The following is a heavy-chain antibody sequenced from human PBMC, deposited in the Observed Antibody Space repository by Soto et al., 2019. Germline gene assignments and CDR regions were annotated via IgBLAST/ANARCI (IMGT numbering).Heavy chain of an antibody. D-gene: IGHD3-16*01. J-gene: IGHJ4*02. CDR2: IYYSGST. CDR1: GGSISSYY. V-gene: IGHV4-59*01. CDR3: ARVADYMRDEPLFDY. Sequence: SETLSLTCTVSGGSISSYYWSWIRQPPGKGLEWIGYIYYSGSTNYNPSLKSRVTISVDTSKNQFSLKLSSVTAADTAVYYCARVADYMRDEPLFDYWGQGTLVTVSS.